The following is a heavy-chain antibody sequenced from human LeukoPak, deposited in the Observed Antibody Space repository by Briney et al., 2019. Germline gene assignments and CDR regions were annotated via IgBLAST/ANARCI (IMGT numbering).Heavy chain of an antibody. Sequence: GGSLRLSCAASGFTFSSYVMSWVRQAPGKGLEWVSVISASGGVTFYADSVKGRFTVSRENSKNTLYLQMNTLRAEDTAVYYCAKAGRSLVRGFPFDYWGQGALVTVSS. V-gene: IGHV3-23*01. CDR2: ISASGGVT. CDR1: GFTFSSYV. CDR3: AKAGRSLVRGFPFDY. J-gene: IGHJ4*02. D-gene: IGHD3-10*01.